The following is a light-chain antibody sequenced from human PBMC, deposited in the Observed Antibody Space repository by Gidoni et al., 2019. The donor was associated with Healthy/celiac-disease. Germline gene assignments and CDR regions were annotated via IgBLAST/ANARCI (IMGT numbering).Light chain of an antibody. CDR3: QQYNSYSVT. V-gene: IGKV1-5*01. J-gene: IGKJ1*01. CDR2: DAS. CDR1: QSISSW. Sequence: GDRVTITCRASQSISSWLAWYQQKPGKAPKLLIYDASSLESGVPSRFSGSGSGTEFTLTISSLQPDYFATYYCQQYNSYSVTFGQGTKVEIK.